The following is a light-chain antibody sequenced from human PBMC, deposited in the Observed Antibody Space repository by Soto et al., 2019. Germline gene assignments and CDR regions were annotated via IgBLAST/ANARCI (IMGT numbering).Light chain of an antibody. V-gene: IGKV3-20*01. CDR1: QSVYRNF. Sequence: EIVLTQSPGALSLFPGGRVTLSCTASQSVYRNFLAWYIQKPGQAPRLLIYGASSRATGIPDKFDGSGSGTDFTLTISRLEPEDFAVYYCQQCGSSPFTFGQGTRLEIK. J-gene: IGKJ5*01. CDR3: QQCGSSPFT. CDR2: GAS.